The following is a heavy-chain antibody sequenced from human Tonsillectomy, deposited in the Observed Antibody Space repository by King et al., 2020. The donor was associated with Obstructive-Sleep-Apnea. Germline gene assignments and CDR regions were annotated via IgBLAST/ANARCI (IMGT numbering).Heavy chain of an antibody. CDR1: GYTFTSYA. CDR3: AFSSIIGAAGTGFDY. Sequence: QLVQSGAEVKKPGASVKVYCKASGYTFTSYAMHWVRQAPGQRLEWMGWINTGNGNTKYSQRFQGRVTITRDTSASTAYMELSRLISEDTALYYCAFSSIIGAAGTGFDYWGQGTLVTVSS. CDR2: INTGNGNT. J-gene: IGHJ4*02. V-gene: IGHV1-3*04. D-gene: IGHD6-13*01.